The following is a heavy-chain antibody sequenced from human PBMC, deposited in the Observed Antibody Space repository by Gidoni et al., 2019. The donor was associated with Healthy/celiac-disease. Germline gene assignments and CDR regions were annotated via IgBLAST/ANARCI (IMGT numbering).Heavy chain of an antibody. J-gene: IGHJ5*02. CDR1: GFTFSRYS. V-gene: IGHV3-21*01. CDR3: ARDPLYCGGDCP. CDR2: MSSSSSYI. Sequence: EVQLVESGGGLVKPGGSLRLSCAASGFTFSRYSMNWVRQAPGKGLEWVSSMSSSSSYIYYADSVKGRFTISRDNAKNSLYLQMNSLRAEDTAVYYCARDPLYCGGDCPWGQGTLVTVSS. D-gene: IGHD2-21*01.